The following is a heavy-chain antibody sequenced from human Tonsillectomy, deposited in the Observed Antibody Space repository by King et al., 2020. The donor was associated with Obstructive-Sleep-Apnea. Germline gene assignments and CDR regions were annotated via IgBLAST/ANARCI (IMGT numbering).Heavy chain of an antibody. CDR3: TRDRGGVAGT. V-gene: IGHV3-66*01. CDR2: IYSGGST. D-gene: IGHD1-7*01. J-gene: IGHJ4*02. Sequence: VQLVESGGGLVQPGGSLRLSCAASGFTVSNNYMNWVRQAPGKGLEWFSVIYSGGSTYYADSVKGRFTISRDNSKNTLYLQMNSLKAEDTAVYYCTRDRGGVAGTWGQGTLVTVSS. CDR1: GFTVSNNY.